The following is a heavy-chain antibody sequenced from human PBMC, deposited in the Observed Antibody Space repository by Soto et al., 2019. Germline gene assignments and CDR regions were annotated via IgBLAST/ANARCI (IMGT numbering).Heavy chain of an antibody. V-gene: IGHV1-8*01. CDR1: GYTFTSYD. D-gene: IGHD4-17*01. CDR3: ARVIKYGDYSRWFDP. CDR2: MNPNSGNT. J-gene: IGHJ5*02. Sequence: QVQLVQSGAEVKKPGASVKVSCKASGYTFTSYDINWVRQATGQGLEYLGWMNPNSGNTGYVQRFQGRVTMTRDTSTCTSYTEPISPRPEDTAVYYCARVIKYGDYSRWFDPWGQAPLVTVPS.